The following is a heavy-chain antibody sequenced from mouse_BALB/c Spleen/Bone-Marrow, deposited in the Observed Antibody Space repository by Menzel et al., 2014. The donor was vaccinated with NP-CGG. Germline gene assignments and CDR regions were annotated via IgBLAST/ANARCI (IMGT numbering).Heavy chain of an antibody. CDR2: IAPGSGNI. CDR3: ARSYYVSSPYAMDY. J-gene: IGHJ4*01. D-gene: IGHD1-1*01. Sequence: DLVKPGASVKLSCEASGYTFTSYWINWVKQRPGQGLEWIGRIAPGSGNIYYNEMFKVKATLTVDASSSTAYIQLSSLSSEDSAVYFCARSYYVSSPYAMDYWGQGTSVTVSP. CDR1: GYTFTSYW. V-gene: IGHV1S41*01.